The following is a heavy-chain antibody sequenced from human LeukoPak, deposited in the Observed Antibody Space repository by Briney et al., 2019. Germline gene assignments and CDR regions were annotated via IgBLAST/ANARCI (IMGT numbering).Heavy chain of an antibody. V-gene: IGHV3-9*01. D-gene: IGHD6-13*01. CDR3: AKGKVSSWYDGLLDY. Sequence: PGGSLRLSCAASGFNFDDYAMHWVRQAPGKGLEWVSGITWDSDRIGYADSVKGRFTISRDNAKNSLYLQMNSLRAEDTAVYYCAKGKVSSWYDGLLDYWGQGTLVTVSS. J-gene: IGHJ4*02. CDR1: GFNFDDYA. CDR2: ITWDSDRI.